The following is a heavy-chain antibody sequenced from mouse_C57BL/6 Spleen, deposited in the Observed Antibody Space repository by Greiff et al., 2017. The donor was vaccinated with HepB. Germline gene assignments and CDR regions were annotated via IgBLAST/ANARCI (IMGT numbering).Heavy chain of an antibody. Sequence: VHVKQSGPELVKPGASVKISCKASGYSFTDYNMNWVKQSNGKSLEWIGVINPNYGTTSYNQKFKGKATLTVDQSSSTAYMQLNSLTSEDSAVYYCARAYGSSWAWFAYWGQGTLVTVSA. V-gene: IGHV1-39*01. CDR2: INPNYGTT. J-gene: IGHJ3*01. CDR1: GYSFTDYN. D-gene: IGHD1-1*01. CDR3: ARAYGSSWAWFAY.